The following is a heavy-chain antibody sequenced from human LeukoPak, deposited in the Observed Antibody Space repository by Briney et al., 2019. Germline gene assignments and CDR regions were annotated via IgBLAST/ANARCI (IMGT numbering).Heavy chain of an antibody. CDR2: ISAYNGNT. CDR1: GYTFTSYG. J-gene: IGHJ4*02. Sequence: ASVKVSCKASGYTFTSYGISWVRQAPGQGLERMGWISAYNGNTNYAQKLQGRVTMTTDTSTSTAYMELRSLRSDDTAVYYCARGGRDDFWSGYYSPFDYWGQGTLVTVSS. CDR3: ARGGRDDFWSGYYSPFDY. V-gene: IGHV1-18*01. D-gene: IGHD3-3*01.